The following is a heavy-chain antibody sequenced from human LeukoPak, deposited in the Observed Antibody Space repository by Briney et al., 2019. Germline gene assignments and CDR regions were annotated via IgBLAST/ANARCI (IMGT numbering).Heavy chain of an antibody. CDR3: ARVIGLYSSSWYEFHAFDI. Sequence: SETLSLTCTVSGGSISSYYWSWIRQPAGKGLEWIGRIYTSGSTNYNPSLKSRVTMSVDTSKNQFSLKLSSVTAADTAVYYCARVIGLYSSSWYEFHAFDIWGQGTMVTVSS. CDR1: GGSISSYY. J-gene: IGHJ3*02. V-gene: IGHV4-4*07. CDR2: IYTSGST. D-gene: IGHD6-13*01.